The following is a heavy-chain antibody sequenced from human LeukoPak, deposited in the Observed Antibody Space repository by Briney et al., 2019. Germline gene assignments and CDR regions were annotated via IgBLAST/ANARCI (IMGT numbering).Heavy chain of an antibody. Sequence: ASVKVSCKASGYTFTSYYMHWVRQAPGQGLEWMGWINPNSGGTNYAQKFQGRVTMTRDTSISTAYMELSRLRSDDTAVYYCARDGGHSSGCKWSWGQGTLVTVSS. CDR1: GYTFTSYY. J-gene: IGHJ5*02. CDR2: INPNSGGT. CDR3: ARDGGHSSGCKWS. V-gene: IGHV1-2*02. D-gene: IGHD6-19*01.